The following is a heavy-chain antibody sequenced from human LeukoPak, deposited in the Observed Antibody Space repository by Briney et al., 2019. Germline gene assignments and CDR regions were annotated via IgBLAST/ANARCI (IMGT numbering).Heavy chain of an antibody. V-gene: IGHV3-64D*06. D-gene: IGHD1-26*01. Sequence: GGSLRLSCSASGFTFSTDTMHWVRQAPGKGLEYVSGISFNGGRTHYADSVKGRFTISRDNSKNTLYLQMSSLRAEDTALYYCVRDLSGSYSFDYWGQGTLVTVSS. CDR1: GFTFSTDT. CDR2: ISFNGGRT. CDR3: VRDLSGSYSFDY. J-gene: IGHJ4*02.